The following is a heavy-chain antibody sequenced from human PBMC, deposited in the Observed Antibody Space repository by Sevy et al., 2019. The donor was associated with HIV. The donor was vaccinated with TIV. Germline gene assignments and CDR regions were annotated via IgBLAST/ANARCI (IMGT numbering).Heavy chain of an antibody. V-gene: IGHV3-15*01. J-gene: IGHJ6*02. Sequence: GRSLRLSCAASGFTFSNVWMSWVRQAPGKGLEWVGRIKSKIDGGTIDYAAPVKVRFTISRDDSKNTLYLQMNSLKTEDTAVYYCTTEAVDCSTTTCSLAMDVWGQGTTVTVSS. D-gene: IGHD2-2*01. CDR3: TTEAVDCSTTTCSLAMDV. CDR2: IKSKIDGGTI. CDR1: GFTFSNVW.